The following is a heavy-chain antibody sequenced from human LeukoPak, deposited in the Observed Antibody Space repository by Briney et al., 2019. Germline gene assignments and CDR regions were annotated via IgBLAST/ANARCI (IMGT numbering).Heavy chain of an antibody. D-gene: IGHD5/OR15-5a*01. CDR2: IAANGGTI. V-gene: IGHV3-23*01. CDR1: GFTFNRHA. CDR3: AKDLEAVSNTPTGIDY. Sequence: PGGSLRLSCAASGFTFNRHAMTWVRQAPGKGLQWVSSIAANGGTIYYLDSVKGRFTISRDNSKNTVYLQMNSLRAEDTALYYCAKDLEAVSNTPTGIDYWGQGTLLTVSS. J-gene: IGHJ4*02.